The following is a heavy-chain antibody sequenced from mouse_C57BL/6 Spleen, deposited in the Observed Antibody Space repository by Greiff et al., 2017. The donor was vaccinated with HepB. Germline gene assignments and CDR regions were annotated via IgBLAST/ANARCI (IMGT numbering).Heavy chain of an antibody. CDR3: AREESLLF. D-gene: IGHD2-1*01. CDR2: IDPSDSYT. Sequence: VQLQQPGAELVKPGASVKLSCKASGYTFTSYWMQWVKQRPGQGLEWIGEIDPSDSYTNHNQKFKGKATLTVDTSSSTAYMQLSSLTSEDSAVYYCAREESLLFWGQGTTLTVSS. J-gene: IGHJ2*01. V-gene: IGHV1-50*01. CDR1: GYTFTSYW.